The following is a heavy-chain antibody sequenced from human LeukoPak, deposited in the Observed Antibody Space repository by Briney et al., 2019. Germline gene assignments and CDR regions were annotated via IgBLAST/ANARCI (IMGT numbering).Heavy chain of an antibody. D-gene: IGHD5-24*01. V-gene: IGHV4-30-4*08. Sequence: SETLSLTCTVSGGSISSGDYYWSWIRQPPGKGLEWIGYIYYSGITYYNLSLRSRFTISVDTSKNQFSLKLSSVTAADTAVYYCAKVGAARDGYPPNYYYYYYMDVWGKGTTVTVSS. CDR2: IYYSGIT. J-gene: IGHJ6*03. CDR1: GGSISSGDYY. CDR3: AKVGAARDGYPPNYYYYYYMDV.